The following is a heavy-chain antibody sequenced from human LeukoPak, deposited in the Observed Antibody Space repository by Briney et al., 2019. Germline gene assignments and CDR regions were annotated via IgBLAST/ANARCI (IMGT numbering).Heavy chain of an antibody. D-gene: IGHD4-23*01. Sequence: GGSLRLSCAASGFTFSIYWLNWVRQAPGKGLVWVSRIASDGSSTTYADSVRGRFSISRDNAKNTLYLQMNSLRVEDTAVYYCARGRPHGNDYWGKGALVTVSS. CDR2: IASDGSST. CDR3: ARGRPHGNDY. V-gene: IGHV3-74*01. J-gene: IGHJ4*02. CDR1: GFTFSIYW.